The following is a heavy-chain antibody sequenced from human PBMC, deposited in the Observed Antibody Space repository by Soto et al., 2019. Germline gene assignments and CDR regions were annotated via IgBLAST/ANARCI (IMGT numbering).Heavy chain of an antibody. CDR2: IYYSGST. J-gene: IGHJ4*02. V-gene: IGHV4-59*08. Sequence: SETLSLTCTVAGGSISSYYLSWIRQPPGKGLEWIGYIYYSGSTSYNPSLKSRVTMSVDTSNNQFSLRLSSVTAADTAVYYCARHRGNSPFDYWGQGALVTVSS. CDR3: ARHRGNSPFDY. CDR1: GGSISSYY. D-gene: IGHD4-4*01.